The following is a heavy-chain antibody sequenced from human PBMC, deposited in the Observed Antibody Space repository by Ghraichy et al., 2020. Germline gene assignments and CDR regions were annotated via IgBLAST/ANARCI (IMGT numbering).Heavy chain of an antibody. V-gene: IGHV3-23*01. CDR1: GFTFSSYA. CDR3: SKPPTSYYYANSGYYAISVLDY. J-gene: IGHJ4*02. Sequence: GGSLRLSCAASGFTFSSYAMSWVRQAPGKGLEWVSGISVSGGTTSYADSVKGRLTFSRDNSKNTLYLQMNILTAEETAVYYCSKPPTSYYYANSGYYAISVLDYWCQGTLVTVSS. CDR2: ISVSGGTT. D-gene: IGHD3-22*01.